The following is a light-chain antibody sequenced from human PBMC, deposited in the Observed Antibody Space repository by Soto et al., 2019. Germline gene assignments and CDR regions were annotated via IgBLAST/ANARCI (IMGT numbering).Light chain of an antibody. J-gene: IGKJ4*01. CDR3: QQYGNLPLT. V-gene: IGKV3-20*01. Sequence: EIVLTQSPGTLSLSPGERATLSCRASQTITTLAWYQRKPGQAPRLLIYRVSSRATGVPDRFSGSGSGTDYTLTISRLLPEDFAVYYCQQYGNLPLTFGGGTKVEIK. CDR2: RVS. CDR1: QTITT.